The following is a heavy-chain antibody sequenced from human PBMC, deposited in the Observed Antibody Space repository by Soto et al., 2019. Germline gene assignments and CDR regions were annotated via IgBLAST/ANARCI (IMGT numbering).Heavy chain of an antibody. V-gene: IGHV1-8*01. D-gene: IGHD1-26*01. J-gene: IGHJ6*02. CDR1: GYTFTSYD. Sequence: ASVKVSCKASGYTFTSYDINWVRQATGQGLEWMGWMNPNSGNTGYAQKFQGRVTMTRNTSISTAYMELSSLRSEDTAVYYCARGRVGAFYYYYGMDVWGQGTTVTVSS. CDR2: MNPNSGNT. CDR3: ARGRVGAFYYYYGMDV.